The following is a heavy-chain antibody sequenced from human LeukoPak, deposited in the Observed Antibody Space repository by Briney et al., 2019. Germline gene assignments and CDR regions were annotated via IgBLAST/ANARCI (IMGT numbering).Heavy chain of an antibody. V-gene: IGHV4-61*01. CDR1: GGSVSSGSYY. J-gene: IGHJ5*02. CDR2: IYYSGST. CDR3: ARDLIDWFDP. D-gene: IGHD2-8*01. Sequence: SETLSLTCTVSGGSVSSGSYYWSWIRQPPGKGLEWIGYIYYSGSTNYNPSPKSRVTISVDTSKNQFSLKLSSVTAADTAVYYCARDLIDWFDPWGQGTLVTVSS.